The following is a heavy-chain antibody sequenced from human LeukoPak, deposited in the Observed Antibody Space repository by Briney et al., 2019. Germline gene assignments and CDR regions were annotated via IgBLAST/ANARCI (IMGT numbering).Heavy chain of an antibody. CDR1: GFTFSSYS. CDR2: ISSSSSYI. CDR3: ARESGMRGNYWFDP. Sequence: GGSLRLSCAASGFTFSSYSMNWVRQAPGKGPEWVSSISSSSSYIYYADSVKGRFTISRDNAKNSLYLQMNSLRAEDTAVYYCARESGMRGNYWFDPWGQGTLVTVSS. D-gene: IGHD1-7*01. J-gene: IGHJ5*02. V-gene: IGHV3-21*01.